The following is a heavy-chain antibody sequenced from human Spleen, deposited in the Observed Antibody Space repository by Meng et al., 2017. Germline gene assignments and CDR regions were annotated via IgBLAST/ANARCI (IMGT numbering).Heavy chain of an antibody. D-gene: IGHD2-21*01. CDR3: ARNGAYCLDS. Sequence: QVQLQESGPGLVKPSQTLSLTCTVSGGSISSGGYYWSWIRQPPGKGLQWIGEIYQSGSTSSYNPSLRSRVTMSLDTSRNQISLMLTSVTAADTAVYYCARNGAYCLDSWGQGTLVTVSS. CDR2: IYQSGSTS. V-gene: IGHV4-31*03. CDR1: GGSISSGGYY. J-gene: IGHJ4*02.